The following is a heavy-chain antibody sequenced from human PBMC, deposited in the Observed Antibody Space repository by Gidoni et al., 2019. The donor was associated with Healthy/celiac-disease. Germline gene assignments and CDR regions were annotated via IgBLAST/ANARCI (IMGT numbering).Heavy chain of an antibody. V-gene: IGHV3-33*01. D-gene: IGHD1-1*01. CDR2: IWYDGSNK. J-gene: IGHJ4*02. CDR3: ARIGHAANDDY. CDR1: GFTFSSYG. Sequence: QVQLVESGGGVVQPGRSLRLSCAASGFTFSSYGMHWVRQAPGKGLEWVAVIWYDGSNKYYADSVKGRFTISRDNSKNTLYLQMNSLRAEDTAVYYCARIGHAANDDYWGQGTLVTVSS.